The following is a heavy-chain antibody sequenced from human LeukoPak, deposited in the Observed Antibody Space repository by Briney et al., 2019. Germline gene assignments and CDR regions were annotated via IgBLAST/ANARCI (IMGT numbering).Heavy chain of an antibody. J-gene: IGHJ6*02. CDR2: IYYSGST. CDR1: GGSISSYY. Sequence: SETLSLTCTVSGGSISSYYWSWIRQPPGKGLEWIGYIYYSGSTNYNPSLKSRVTISVDTSKNQFSLKLSSVTAADTAVYYCASTPPGGLLLDYYYYYGMDVWGQGTTVTVSS. CDR3: ASTPPGGLLLDYYYYYGMDV. D-gene: IGHD2-15*01. V-gene: IGHV4-59*01.